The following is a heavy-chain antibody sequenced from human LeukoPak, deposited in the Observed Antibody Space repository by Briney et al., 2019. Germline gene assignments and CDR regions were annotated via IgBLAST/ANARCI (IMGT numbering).Heavy chain of an antibody. Sequence: GGSLRLSCAASGFTFSSSAMSWVRQVPGKGLEWVSGVSASGGSTYYADSVKGRFTISRDNSKNTLYLQMNSLRVEDTAVYYCAKLPVAGLYFDYWGQGTLVTVSS. J-gene: IGHJ4*02. D-gene: IGHD6-19*01. CDR3: AKLPVAGLYFDY. CDR1: GFTFSSSA. V-gene: IGHV3-23*01. CDR2: VSASGGST.